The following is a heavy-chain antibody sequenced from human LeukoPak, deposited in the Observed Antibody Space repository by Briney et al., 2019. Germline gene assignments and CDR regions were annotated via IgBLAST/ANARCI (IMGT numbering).Heavy chain of an antibody. D-gene: IGHD1-26*01. V-gene: IGHV1-69*13. Sequence: VASVKVSCKASGGTFSSYAISWVRQAPGQGLEWMGGIIPIFGTANYAQKFQGRVTITADESTSTAYMELSSLRSEDTAVYYCARGVGAPSSSYFDYWGQGTLVTVSS. J-gene: IGHJ4*02. CDR3: ARGVGAPSSSYFDY. CDR2: IIPIFGTA. CDR1: GGTFSSYA.